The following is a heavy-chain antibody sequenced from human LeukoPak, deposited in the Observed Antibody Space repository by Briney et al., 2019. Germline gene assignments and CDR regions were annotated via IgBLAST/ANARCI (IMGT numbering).Heavy chain of an antibody. CDR2: ISWNSGSI. J-gene: IGHJ4*02. V-gene: IGHV3-9*01. Sequence: PGGSPRLSCAASGFTFDDYAMHWVRQAPGKGLEWVSGISWNSGSIGYADSVKGRFTISRDNAKNSLYLQMNSLRAEDTALYYCAKERGSGSYFDYWGQGTLVTVSS. CDR1: GFTFDDYA. D-gene: IGHD1-26*01. CDR3: AKERGSGSYFDY.